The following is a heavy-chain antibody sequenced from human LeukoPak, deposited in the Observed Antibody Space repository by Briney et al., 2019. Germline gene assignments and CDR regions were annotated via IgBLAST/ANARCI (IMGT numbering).Heavy chain of an antibody. D-gene: IGHD6-13*01. V-gene: IGHV1-46*02. CDR2: INPSGGST. CDR3: ASRYSSSWYRNAFDI. J-gene: IGHJ3*02. Sequence: ALIKVSFKATWYTFNHHYFHRGRQAPGPGPGVVGKINPSGGSTSYAQKFQGRVTMTRDTSTSTVYMELSSLRSEDTAVYYCASRYSSSWYRNAFDIWGQGTMVTVSS. CDR1: WYTFNHHY.